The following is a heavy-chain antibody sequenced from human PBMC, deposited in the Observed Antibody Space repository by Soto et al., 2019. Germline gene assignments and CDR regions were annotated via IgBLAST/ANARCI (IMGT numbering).Heavy chain of an antibody. CDR1: GYTFTSYG. Sequence: ASVKVSCKASGYTFTSYGISWVRQAPGQGLEWMGWISAYNGNTNYAQKLQGRVTMTTDTSTSTAYMELRSLRSDDTAVYYCAXXQRSEGYYHYYYYGMDVWGQGTTVTXSS. V-gene: IGHV1-18*01. CDR2: ISAYNGNT. J-gene: IGHJ6*02. CDR3: AXXQRSEGYYHYYYYGMDV. D-gene: IGHD3-10*01.